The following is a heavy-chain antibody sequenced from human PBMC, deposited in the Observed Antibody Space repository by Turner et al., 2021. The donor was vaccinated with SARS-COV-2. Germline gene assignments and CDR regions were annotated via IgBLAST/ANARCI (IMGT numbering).Heavy chain of an antibody. CDR3: AKDHGLHDYYDSSGYWGTFDY. CDR2: ISFDGSSK. CDR1: GFTFSSYG. Sequence: QVQLVESGGGVVQPGRSLRLSCAASGFTFSSYGMHWVRQAPGKGLEWVAFISFDGSSKDDADSVKGRFTISRDNSKNTLYLQMNSLRAEDTAIYYCAKDHGLHDYYDSSGYWGTFDYWGQGTLVTVSS. D-gene: IGHD3-22*01. V-gene: IGHV3-30*18. J-gene: IGHJ4*02.